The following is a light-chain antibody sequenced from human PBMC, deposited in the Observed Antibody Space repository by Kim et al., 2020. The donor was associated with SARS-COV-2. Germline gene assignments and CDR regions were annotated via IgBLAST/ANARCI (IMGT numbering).Light chain of an antibody. CDR1: QSISSS. CDR2: DAF. CDR3: QQRSNWYT. J-gene: IGKJ2*01. Sequence: PGESATLSCRASQSISSSLAWYQHKPGQAPRLLIYDAFNRATGIPARFSGSGSGTDFTLTISSLEPEDFAVYYCQQRSNWYTFGQGTKLEI. V-gene: IGKV3-11*01.